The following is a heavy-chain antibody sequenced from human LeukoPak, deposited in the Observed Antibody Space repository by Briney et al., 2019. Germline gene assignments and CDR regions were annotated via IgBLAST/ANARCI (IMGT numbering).Heavy chain of an antibody. V-gene: IGHV1-2*02. CDR1: GSTFTGYY. CDR2: FNPNSGGT. D-gene: IGHD5-12*01. J-gene: IGHJ3*02. Sequence: ASVKVSCKASGSTFTGYYIHGVRRAPGQGLEWMGWFNPNSGGTNYAQKFQGRVTMTSDTYISTAYMELSRLRSDDTDVYYCARDLTWINLAFDIWGQGTMVTVSS. CDR3: ARDLTWINLAFDI.